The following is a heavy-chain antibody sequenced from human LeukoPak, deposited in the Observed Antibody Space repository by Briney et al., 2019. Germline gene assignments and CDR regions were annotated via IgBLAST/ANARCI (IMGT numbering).Heavy chain of an antibody. D-gene: IGHD6-13*01. Sequence: SETLSLTCTVSGGSISTYYWRWIRQPPGKELEWIGYIYYSGSTNYNPSLESRVTMSVDTSKNQFSLNLSSVTAADTAVYYCARGRGSSWYYFDSWGQGTLVTVSS. CDR2: IYYSGST. J-gene: IGHJ4*02. V-gene: IGHV4-59*12. CDR3: ARGRGSSWYYFDS. CDR1: GGSISTYY.